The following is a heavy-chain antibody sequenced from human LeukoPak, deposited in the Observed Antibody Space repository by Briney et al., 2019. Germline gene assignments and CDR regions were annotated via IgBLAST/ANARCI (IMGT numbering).Heavy chain of an antibody. D-gene: IGHD2-15*01. CDR1: GGSISSSSYY. J-gene: IGHJ5*02. Sequence: SETLSLTCTVSGGSISSSSYYRGWIRQPPGKGLEWIGSIYYSGSTYYNPSLKSRVTISVDTSKNQFSLKLSSVTAADTAVYYCARLGYCSGGSCYSTPFDPWGQGTLVTVSS. V-gene: IGHV4-39*01. CDR3: ARLGYCSGGSCYSTPFDP. CDR2: IYYSGST.